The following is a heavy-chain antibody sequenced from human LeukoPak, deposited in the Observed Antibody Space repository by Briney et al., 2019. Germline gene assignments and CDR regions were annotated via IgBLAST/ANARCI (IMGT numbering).Heavy chain of an antibody. Sequence: SETLSLTCAVSGGSISSGGYSWSWIRQPPGKGLEWIGYIYHSGSTYYNPSLKSRVTISVDRSKNQFSLKLSSVTAADTAVYYCARLVQTYDSSGYDPWGQGTLVTVSS. CDR3: ARLVQTYDSSGYDP. CDR2: IYHSGST. V-gene: IGHV4-30-2*01. CDR1: GGSISSGGYS. D-gene: IGHD3-22*01. J-gene: IGHJ5*02.